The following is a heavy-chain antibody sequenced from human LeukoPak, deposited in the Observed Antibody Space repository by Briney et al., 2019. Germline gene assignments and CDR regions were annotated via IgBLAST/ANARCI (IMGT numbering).Heavy chain of an antibody. CDR3: ARGPPISLRYFDWLSLYFDY. Sequence: SETLSLTCAVYGGSFSGYYWSWIRQPPGKGLEWIGETNHSGSTNYNPSLKSRVTISVDTSKNQFSLKLSSVTAADTAVYYCARGPPISLRYFDWLSLYFDYWGQGTLVTVSS. CDR1: GGSFSGYY. D-gene: IGHD3-9*01. CDR2: TNHSGST. V-gene: IGHV4-34*01. J-gene: IGHJ4*02.